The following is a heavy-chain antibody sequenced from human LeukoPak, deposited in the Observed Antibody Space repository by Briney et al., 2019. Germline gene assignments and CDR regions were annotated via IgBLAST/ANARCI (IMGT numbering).Heavy chain of an antibody. CDR1: GFTFGDYA. V-gene: IGHV3-49*03. CDR2: IRSKAYGGTT. Sequence: PGGSLRLSCTASGFTFGDYAMSWFHQAPGKGLEWVGFIRSKAYGGTTEYAASVKGRFTISRDDSKSIAYLQMNSLKTEDTAVYYCTNCGDGYNSIPDYWGQGTLVTVSS. D-gene: IGHD5-24*01. J-gene: IGHJ4*02. CDR3: TNCGDGYNSIPDY.